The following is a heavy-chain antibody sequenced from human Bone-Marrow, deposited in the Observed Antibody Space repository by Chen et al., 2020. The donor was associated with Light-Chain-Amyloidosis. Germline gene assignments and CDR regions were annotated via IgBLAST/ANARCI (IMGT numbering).Heavy chain of an antibody. J-gene: IGHJ6*02. CDR3: ARGGRLRSMDV. D-gene: IGHD5-12*01. CDR2: VDGGGKI. V-gene: IGHV3-53*01. CDR1: GFAVGTNH. Sequence: EVQVVESGGDLIQPGGSLRLSCAASGFAVGTNHMSGVRQPPGKGLEWISGVDGGGKIAYADSVKGRFTISRDKSNNTVDLQMNSLRADDTAVYYCARGGRLRSMDVWGQGTTVAVSS.